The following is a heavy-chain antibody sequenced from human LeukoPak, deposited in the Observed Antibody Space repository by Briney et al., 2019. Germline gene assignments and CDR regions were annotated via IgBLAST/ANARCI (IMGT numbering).Heavy chain of an antibody. Sequence: TSETLSLTCTVSGASITDYYWNWIRQPAGQGLEWIGRIYTRDGTNYNPSLKSRVTISVDTSRSQFSLRLTSVTAADTAMYYCARDLELGYWGLGTLVTISS. V-gene: IGHV4-4*07. CDR1: GASITDYY. CDR2: IYTRDGT. CDR3: ARDLELGY. J-gene: IGHJ4*02. D-gene: IGHD2-15*01.